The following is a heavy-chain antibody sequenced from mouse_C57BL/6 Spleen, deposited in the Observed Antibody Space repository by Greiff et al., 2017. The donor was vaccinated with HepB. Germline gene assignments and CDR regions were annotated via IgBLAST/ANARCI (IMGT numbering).Heavy chain of an antibody. V-gene: IGHV3-6*01. D-gene: IGHD3-1*01. CDR1: GYSITSGYY. J-gene: IGHJ2*01. CDR3: ARGTISRDYFDY. CDR2: ISYDGSN. Sequence: EVQLVESGPGLVKPSQSLSLTCSVTGYSITSGYYWNWIRQFPGNNLEWMGYISYDGSNNYNPSLKNRISITRDTSKNQFFLKLNSVTTEDTATYYCARGTISRDYFDYWGQGTTLTVSS.